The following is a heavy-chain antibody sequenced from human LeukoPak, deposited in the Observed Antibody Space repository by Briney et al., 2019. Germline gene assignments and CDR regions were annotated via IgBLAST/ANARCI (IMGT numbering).Heavy chain of an antibody. J-gene: IGHJ4*02. CDR2: ISPNGGST. V-gene: IGHV3-64D*09. D-gene: IGHD6-13*01. CDR3: VKTIAVAGNFDY. CDR1: GFTFSSYT. Sequence: AGGSLRLSCSASGFTFSSYTMHWVRQAPGKGREYVSAISPNGGSTYYGDSVKGRFTISRDNSKKTLYLQMSSLRAEDTAVYYCVKTIAVAGNFDYWGQGTLVTVS.